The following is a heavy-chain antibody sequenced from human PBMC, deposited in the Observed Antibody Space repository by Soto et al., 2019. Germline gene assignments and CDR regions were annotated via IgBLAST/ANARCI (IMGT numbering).Heavy chain of an antibody. CDR2: IYYSGST. CDR1: GGSISSSSYY. J-gene: IGHJ6*03. Sequence: SETLSLTCTVSGGSISSSSYYWGWIRQPPGKGLEWIGSIYYSGSTYYDPSLKSRVTISVDTSKNQFSLKLSSVTAADTAVYYCARTVLGYCTNGVCPHYYHYMDVWGKGTTVTVSS. D-gene: IGHD2-8*01. V-gene: IGHV4-39*01. CDR3: ARTVLGYCTNGVCPHYYHYMDV.